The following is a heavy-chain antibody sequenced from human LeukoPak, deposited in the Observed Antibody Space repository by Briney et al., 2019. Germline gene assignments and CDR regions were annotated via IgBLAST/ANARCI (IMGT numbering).Heavy chain of an antibody. D-gene: IGHD4-17*01. J-gene: IGHJ6*02. CDR2: VYHSGST. V-gene: IGHV4-59*01. Sequence: SETLSLTCTVSGGSINAYYWSWIRQPPGKGLEWVGYVYHSGSTNYNPSLKSRVTMSVDTSNNQFSLKLSSVTAADTAMYYCARDFAVTTAYYYGMDVWGQGTTVTVSS. CDR1: GGSINAYY. CDR3: ARDFAVTTAYYYGMDV.